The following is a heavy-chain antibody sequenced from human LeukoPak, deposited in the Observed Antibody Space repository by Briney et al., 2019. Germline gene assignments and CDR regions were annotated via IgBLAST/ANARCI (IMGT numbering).Heavy chain of an antibody. V-gene: IGHV3-48*02. CDR2: ISTSSSTR. Sequence: PGGSLRVSCAASGFTFSSYSMNWVRQAPGKGLEWVSYISTSSSTRYYADSVKGRFTISRDNAKNSLYLQMNSLRDEDTAVYFCARESSGTYYHFDYWGQGTLVTVSS. J-gene: IGHJ4*02. CDR1: GFTFSSYS. CDR3: ARESSGTYYHFDY. D-gene: IGHD1-26*01.